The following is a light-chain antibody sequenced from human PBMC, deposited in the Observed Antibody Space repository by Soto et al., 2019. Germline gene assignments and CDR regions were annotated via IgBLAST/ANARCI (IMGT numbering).Light chain of an antibody. Sequence: IQMTHSPSSLSASVVEIVTITCRASQSIRSYLNWYQQKPGKAPKLLIYAASSLQTGVSSRFSGSGSGTDFTLTISNLQPEDFATYYCQQTSSTPTFGGGTKVDI. V-gene: IGKV1-39*01. CDR2: AAS. CDR1: QSIRSY. J-gene: IGKJ4*01. CDR3: QQTSSTPT.